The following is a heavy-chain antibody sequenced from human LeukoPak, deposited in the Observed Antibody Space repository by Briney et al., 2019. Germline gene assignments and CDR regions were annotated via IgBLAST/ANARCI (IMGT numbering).Heavy chain of an antibody. CDR3: ARAPGGIMVSLLRKYYFDY. D-gene: IGHD2-8*01. V-gene: IGHV1-8*01. Sequence: ASVKVSCMASGYTFTSYDINWVRQATGQGLEWMGWMNPNSGNTGYAQKFQGRVTMTRNTSISTAYMELSSLRSEDTAVYYCARAPGGIMVSLLRKYYFDYWGQGTLVTVSS. CDR2: MNPNSGNT. CDR1: GYTFTSYD. J-gene: IGHJ4*02.